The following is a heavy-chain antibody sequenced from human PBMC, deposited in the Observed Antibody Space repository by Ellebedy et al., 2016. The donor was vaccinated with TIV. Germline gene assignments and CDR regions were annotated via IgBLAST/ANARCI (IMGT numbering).Heavy chain of an antibody. J-gene: IGHJ4*02. V-gene: IGHV3-23*01. CDR2: VSAGGAST. CDR1: GFTFSRSA. D-gene: IGHD3-3*01. Sequence: GGSLRLXCAVSGFTFSRSAMSWVRQAPGKGPEWVSSVSAGGASTYYADSVKGRFSISRDNSNNTLYLQMNSLRAEDTALYYCAKGSTIFGPFDNWGQGALVTVSS. CDR3: AKGSTIFGPFDN.